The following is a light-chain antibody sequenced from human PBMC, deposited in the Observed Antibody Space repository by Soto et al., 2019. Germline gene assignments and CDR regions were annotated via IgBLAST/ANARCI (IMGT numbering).Light chain of an antibody. CDR1: QSVSSY. J-gene: IGKJ5*01. CDR2: DAS. CDR3: PQRSNWPSII. V-gene: IGKV3-11*01. Sequence: EFELPRSPATLSFSPGARATHSYRVSQSVSSYLAWYQQKPGQGPRLLIYDASSRATGIPARFSGSGSGTDFYLTIRSLGHEGSAAYPSPQRSNWPSIIFGQGIRREI.